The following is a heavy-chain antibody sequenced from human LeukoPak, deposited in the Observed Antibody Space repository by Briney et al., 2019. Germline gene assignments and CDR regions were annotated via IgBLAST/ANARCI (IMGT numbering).Heavy chain of an antibody. CDR2: ISSNVGST. CDR3: ARSSIVVVSILDY. V-gene: IGHV3-64*01. Sequence: GGSLRLSCAASGFPFSSYAMHWVRQAPGKGLEYVSAISSNVGSTSYANSVKGRFTISRDNSKNTLYLQMGSLRAEDMAVYYCARSSIVVVSILDYWGQGTLVTVSS. D-gene: IGHD2-2*01. J-gene: IGHJ4*02. CDR1: GFPFSSYA.